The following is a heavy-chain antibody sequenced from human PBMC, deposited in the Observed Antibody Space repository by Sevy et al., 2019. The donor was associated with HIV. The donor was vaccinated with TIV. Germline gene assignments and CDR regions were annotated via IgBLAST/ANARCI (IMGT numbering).Heavy chain of an antibody. J-gene: IGHJ4*02. Sequence: GGSLRLSCAASGFTFSSYWMSWVRQAPGKGLEWVANIKQDGSEKYYVDSVKGRFTISRDNAKNSLYLQMNSPRAEDTAVYYCARRYSSGWYYFDYWGQGTLVTVSS. CDR3: ARRYSSGWYYFDY. CDR2: IKQDGSEK. D-gene: IGHD6-19*01. CDR1: GFTFSSYW. V-gene: IGHV3-7*01.